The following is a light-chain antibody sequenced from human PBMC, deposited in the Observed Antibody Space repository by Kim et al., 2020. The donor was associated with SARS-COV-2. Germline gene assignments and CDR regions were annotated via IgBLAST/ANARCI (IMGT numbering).Light chain of an antibody. J-gene: IGKJ1*01. V-gene: IGKV3-20*01. Sequence: SPRYSATLSCRASQSVSRSYLAWFPQKPGQAPRLRLYGASNRATGIPDRFSGSGSGTDFTLTISRLEPEDFAVYYCQQYGSSPQTFGQGTKVDIK. CDR3: QQYGSSPQT. CDR1: QSVSRSY. CDR2: GAS.